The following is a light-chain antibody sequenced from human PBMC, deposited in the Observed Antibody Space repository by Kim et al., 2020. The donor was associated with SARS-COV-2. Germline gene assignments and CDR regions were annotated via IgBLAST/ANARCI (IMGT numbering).Light chain of an antibody. J-gene: IGLJ3*02. Sequence: GQSTISSCTGTSSDVGGYNSVSWYQQHPGKAPKLMIYDVSNRPSGVSNRFSGSKSGNTASLTISGLQAEDEADYYCSSYTSSSTWVFGGGTKLTVL. CDR2: DVS. CDR3: SSYTSSSTWV. CDR1: SSDVGGYNS. V-gene: IGLV2-14*03.